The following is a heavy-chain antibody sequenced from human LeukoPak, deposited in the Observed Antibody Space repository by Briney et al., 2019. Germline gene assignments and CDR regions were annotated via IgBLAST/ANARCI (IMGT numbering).Heavy chain of an antibody. Sequence: GGALDPSWAAPGFPFNSYGMNWGRPAPGEGLGWVSYINSSGSTIYYADSVKGRFTISRDNAKNSLYLQMNSLRAEDTAVYYCARNFGYCSSTSCSPLDYWGQGTLVTVSS. V-gene: IGHV3-48*03. J-gene: IGHJ4*02. CDR2: INSSGSTI. D-gene: IGHD2-2*01. CDR1: GFPFNSYG. CDR3: ARNFGYCSSTSCSPLDY.